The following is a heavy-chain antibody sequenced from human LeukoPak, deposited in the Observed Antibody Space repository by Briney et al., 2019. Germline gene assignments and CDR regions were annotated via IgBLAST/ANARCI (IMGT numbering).Heavy chain of an antibody. D-gene: IGHD3-3*01. CDR2: ISYDGSNK. J-gene: IGHJ4*02. Sequence: PGGSLRLSCAASGFTFSSYAMHWVRQAPGKGLEWVAVISYDGSNKYYADSVKGRFTISRDNSKNTLYLQMNSLRAEDTAVYYCARDRRDFWSGYLDYWSQGTLVTVSS. CDR1: GFTFSSYA. CDR3: ARDRRDFWSGYLDY. V-gene: IGHV3-30-3*01.